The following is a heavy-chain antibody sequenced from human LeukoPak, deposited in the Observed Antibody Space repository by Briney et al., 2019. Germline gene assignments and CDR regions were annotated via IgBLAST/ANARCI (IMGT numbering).Heavy chain of an antibody. J-gene: IGHJ3*02. Sequence: GGSLRLSCAASGFTFSSYGMHWVRQAPGKGLEWVAVVSYDGGTKLYAGSVKGRFTVSRDNSKSTLYLQMNSLRAEDTAVYYCAKEPIVESGRNAFDIWGPGTMVTVSS. V-gene: IGHV3-30*18. CDR2: VSYDGGTK. CDR3: AKEPIVESGRNAFDI. D-gene: IGHD6-19*01. CDR1: GFTFSSYG.